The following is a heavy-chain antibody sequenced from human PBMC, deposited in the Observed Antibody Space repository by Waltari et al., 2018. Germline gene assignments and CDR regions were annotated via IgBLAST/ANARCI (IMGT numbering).Heavy chain of an antibody. J-gene: IGHJ4*02. CDR2: ISYDGSNK. Sequence: QVQLVESGGGVVQPGRSLRLSCAASGFPFSSYAMHWVRQAPGKGLEWVAVISYDGSNKYYADSVKGRFTISRDNSKNTLYLQMNSLRAEDTAVYYCSSVLRFLGGGYWGQGTLVTVSS. CDR1: GFPFSSYA. V-gene: IGHV3-30-3*01. CDR3: SSVLRFLGGGY. D-gene: IGHD3-3*01.